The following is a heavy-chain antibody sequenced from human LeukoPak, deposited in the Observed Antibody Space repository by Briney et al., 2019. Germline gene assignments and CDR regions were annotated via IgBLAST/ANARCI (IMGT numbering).Heavy chain of an antibody. V-gene: IGHV1-58*02. CDR3: AAVFGSGYYYYFDY. D-gene: IGHD3-22*01. CDR2: IAVGSGNT. Sequence: SVQVSCKASGFTFTSYSMQWVRQARGQRLEWIGWIAVGSGNTNYAQKFQGRVTITRDMSTSTAYMELSSLRSEDTALYYCAAVFGSGYYYYFDYWGQGTLVTVSS. CDR1: GFTFTSYS. J-gene: IGHJ4*02.